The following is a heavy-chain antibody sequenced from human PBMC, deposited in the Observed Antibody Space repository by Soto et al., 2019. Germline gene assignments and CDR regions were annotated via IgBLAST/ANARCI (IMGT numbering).Heavy chain of an antibody. CDR1: GFTFSGSS. D-gene: IGHD2-15*01. J-gene: IGHJ4*02. CDR2: IRNKANSYAT. CDR3: TSHAPEDMIRK. Sequence: EVQLVESGGGLVQPRGSLKLSCVASGFTFSGSSMHWVRQASGKGLEWVGRIRNKANSYATAYAASVKGRFTISRDDSNNTAYLQMNSLKTEDTAVYYCTSHAPEDMIRKWGQGTLVTVSS. V-gene: IGHV3-73*02.